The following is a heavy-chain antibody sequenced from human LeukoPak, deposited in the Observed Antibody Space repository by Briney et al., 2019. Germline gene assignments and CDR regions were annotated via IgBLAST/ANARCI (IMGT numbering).Heavy chain of an antibody. V-gene: IGHV4-39*01. J-gene: IGHJ5*02. CDR1: GDSISSNTYY. CDR3: ARLGGSGSYLGFDP. D-gene: IGHD3-10*01. CDR2: IYYSGST. Sequence: SETLSLTCTVSGDSISSNTYYWGWIRQPPGKGLEWVANIYYSGSTYYNPSLKSRVTISVDTSKTPFSLKLSSMTAADTAVYYCARLGGSGSYLGFDPWGQGTLVTVSS.